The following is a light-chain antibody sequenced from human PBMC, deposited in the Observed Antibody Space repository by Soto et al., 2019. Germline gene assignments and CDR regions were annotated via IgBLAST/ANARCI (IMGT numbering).Light chain of an antibody. CDR3: QHYNSYSEA. V-gene: IGKV1-5*03. Sequence: DIQMTHSPSTLSGSVGDRVTITCRARQTIRSWLAWYQQKPGKAPKLLIYKASTLKSGVPSRFSGSGSGTEFTLTISSLQPDDFATYYCQHYNSYSEAFGQGTKV. CDR1: QTIRSW. CDR2: KAS. J-gene: IGKJ1*01.